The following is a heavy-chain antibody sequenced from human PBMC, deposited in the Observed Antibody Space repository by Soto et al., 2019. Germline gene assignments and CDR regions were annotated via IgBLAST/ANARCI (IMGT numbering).Heavy chain of an antibody. J-gene: IGHJ4*02. V-gene: IGHV3-48*02. CDR3: AADNPDDNSGYHYEGGDY. Sequence: EVQLVESGGGLAQPGGSLRLSCAASGFTFNTNSMNWVRQAPGKGLEWVSYISSGSNSKYYADAVKGRFTISRDNAKNSLYLHKNNFRYEDTAIYNCAADNPDDNSGYHYEGGDYWGQGTRVSVPS. CDR1: GFTFNTNS. CDR2: ISSGSNSK. D-gene: IGHD3-22*01.